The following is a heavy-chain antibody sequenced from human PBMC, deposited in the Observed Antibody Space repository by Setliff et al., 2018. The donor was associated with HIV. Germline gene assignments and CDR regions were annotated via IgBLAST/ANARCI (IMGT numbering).Heavy chain of an antibody. J-gene: IGHJ5*02. CDR1: GFPFSGSA. V-gene: IGHV3-73*01. D-gene: IGHD4-17*01. CDR2: IKTQPSNYAT. Sequence: PGGSLRLSCAASGFPFSGSAIHWVRRASGKGLEWVGRIKTQPSNYATAYGASMEGRFTISRDDSQNTAYLQMNSLRTEDTAVYFCAVSPDGDCATTECANWFDPWGQGTQVTVSS. CDR3: AVSPDGDCATTECANWFDP.